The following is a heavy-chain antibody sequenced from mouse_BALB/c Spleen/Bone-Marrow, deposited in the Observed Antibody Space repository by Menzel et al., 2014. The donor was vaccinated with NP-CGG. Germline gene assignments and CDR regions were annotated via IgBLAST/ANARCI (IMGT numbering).Heavy chain of an antibody. D-gene: IGHD3-1*01. CDR3: ARSGYWYFDV. V-gene: IGHV1S81*02. J-gene: IGHJ1*01. Sequence: VKLQESGAELVKPGASVKLSCKASGYTFTSYWMHWVKQRPGQGLEWIGEINPSNGRTNYVEKFKSKATLSGDKSSSTVYMQLSSLTSEDSAVYYCARSGYWYFDVWGARTTVTVSA. CDR2: INPSNGRT. CDR1: GYTFTSYW.